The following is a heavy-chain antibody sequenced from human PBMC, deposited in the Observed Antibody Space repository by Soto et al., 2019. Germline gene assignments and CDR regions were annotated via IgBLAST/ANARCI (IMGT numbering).Heavy chain of an antibody. J-gene: IGHJ6*02. Sequence: QVQLVQSGAEVKKPGSSVKVSCKASGGTFSSYAISWVRQAPGQVLEWMGGIIPIFGTANYAQKFQGRVTITADKSTSTAYMELSSLRSEDKAVYYCARAVVPAAIAYYYYGMDVWGQGTTVTVSS. D-gene: IGHD2-2*01. CDR2: IIPIFGTA. CDR3: ARAVVPAAIAYYYYGMDV. CDR1: GGTFSSYA. V-gene: IGHV1-69*06.